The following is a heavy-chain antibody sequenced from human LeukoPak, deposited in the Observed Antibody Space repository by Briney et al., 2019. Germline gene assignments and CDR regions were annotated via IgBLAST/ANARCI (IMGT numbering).Heavy chain of an antibody. CDR3: ARASRPSNSWFDP. CDR2: IHERGST. Sequence: SETLSLTCGVSGHSFSSDSFWGWIRQPPGQGLEWIGSIHERGSTFYNPSLKSRVTISIDTSKNQFSPNVNSVTAADTAVYYCARASRPSNSWFDPWGQGTVVTVSS. J-gene: IGHJ5*02. CDR1: GHSFSSDSF. D-gene: IGHD6-6*01. V-gene: IGHV4-38-2*01.